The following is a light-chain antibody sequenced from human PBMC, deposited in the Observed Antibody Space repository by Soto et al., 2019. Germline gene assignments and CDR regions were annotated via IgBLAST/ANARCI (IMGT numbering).Light chain of an antibody. CDR1: QSVSSSY. J-gene: IGKJ5*01. V-gene: IGKV3-20*01. Sequence: EIVLTQSPGTLSLSPGERATLSWRASQSVSSSYLAWSQQKPGQAPRLLIYGASSRATGIPDRFSGSGSGTDFTLTISRLEPEDFAVYYCQQYDSSPITFGQGTRLEIK. CDR3: QQYDSSPIT. CDR2: GAS.